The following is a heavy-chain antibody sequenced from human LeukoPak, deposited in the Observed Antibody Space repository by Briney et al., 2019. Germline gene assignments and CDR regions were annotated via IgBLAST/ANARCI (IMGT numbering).Heavy chain of an antibody. J-gene: IGHJ4*02. D-gene: IGHD3-3*01. CDR2: INYSGST. V-gene: IGHV4-59*08. Sequence: SETLSLTCTVSGGTISSYYWSWIRQPPGKGLEWLAYINYSGSTNYNPSLKSRVTISVDASKNQFSLKLSSVTAADTAVYYCARLHYDFWSGYYDWGQGTLVTVSS. CDR1: GGTISSYY. CDR3: ARLHYDFWSGYYD.